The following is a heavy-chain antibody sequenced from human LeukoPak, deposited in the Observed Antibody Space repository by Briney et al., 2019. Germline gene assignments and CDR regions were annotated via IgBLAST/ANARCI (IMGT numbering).Heavy chain of an antibody. CDR1: GYTFTSYY. V-gene: IGHV1-46*01. CDR2: INPSGGGT. CDR3: ARAYSTVTTTDY. D-gene: IGHD4-17*01. J-gene: IGHJ4*02. Sequence: ASVKVSCKASGYTFTSYYMHWVRQAPGQGLEWMGIINPSGGGTSYAQKFQGRVTMTRDTSTSTVYMELSSLRSEDTAVYYCARAYSTVTTTDYWGQGTLVTVSS.